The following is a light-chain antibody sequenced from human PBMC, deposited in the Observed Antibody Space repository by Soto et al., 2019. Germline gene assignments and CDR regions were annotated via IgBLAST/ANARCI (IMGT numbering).Light chain of an antibody. CDR3: QQYYTNSWS. J-gene: IGKJ1*01. CDR1: QSVLYSPNNKNY. CDR2: WAS. V-gene: IGKV4-1*01. Sequence: DIVMTQSPDSLAVSLGERATSNCKSSQSVLYSPNNKNYLAWYQHKPGQPPKMLICWASIRESGVPDRFSGSGSGTDFTLTISSLQSEDVAVYYCQQYYTNSWSFGQGTKVEIK.